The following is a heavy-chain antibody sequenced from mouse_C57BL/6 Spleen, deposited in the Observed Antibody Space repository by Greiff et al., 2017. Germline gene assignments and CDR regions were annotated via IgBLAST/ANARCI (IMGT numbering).Heavy chain of an antibody. V-gene: IGHV1-69*01. Sequence: QVQLQQPGAELVMPGASVKLSCKASGYTFTSYWMHWVKQRPGLGLEWIGEIDPSDSYTNYNQKFKGKSTLTVDKSSSTAYMQLSSLTSEDSAVYYCARGTTGYWGQGTTLTVSS. J-gene: IGHJ2*01. CDR3: ARGTTGY. CDR2: IDPSDSYT. D-gene: IGHD1-1*01. CDR1: GYTFTSYW.